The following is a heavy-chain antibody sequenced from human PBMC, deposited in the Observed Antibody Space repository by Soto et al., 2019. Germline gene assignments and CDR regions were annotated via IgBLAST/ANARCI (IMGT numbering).Heavy chain of an antibody. D-gene: IGHD6-25*01. V-gene: IGHV3-23*01. CDR1: GFTFSSYA. Sequence: GGSLRLSCAASGFTFSSYAMSWVRQAPGKGLEWVSATSGSGGSTSYSDSVKCRFTISRDNSKKTLYLQMNSLRAEDTAVYYCAKAMSSEVDYWGQGTLVTVSS. CDR3: AKAMSSEVDY. CDR2: TSGSGGST. J-gene: IGHJ4*02.